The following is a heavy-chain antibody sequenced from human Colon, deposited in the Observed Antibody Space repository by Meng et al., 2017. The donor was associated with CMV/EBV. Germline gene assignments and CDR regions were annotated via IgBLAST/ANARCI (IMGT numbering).Heavy chain of an antibody. CDR2: ISSSGSTI. CDR1: GFTFSDYY. V-gene: IGHV3-11*04. J-gene: IGHJ6*02. Sequence: GESLKISCAASGFTFSDYYMSWIRQAPGKGLEWLSYISSSGSTIYYADSVKGRFTISRDNAKNSLYLQMNSLRVEDTALYYCARIGRGLAHYGMDVWRQGSTVTVSS. D-gene: IGHD3/OR15-3a*01. CDR3: ARIGRGLAHYGMDV.